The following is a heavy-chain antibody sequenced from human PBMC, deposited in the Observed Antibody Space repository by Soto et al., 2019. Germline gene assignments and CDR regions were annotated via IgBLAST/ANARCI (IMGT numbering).Heavy chain of an antibody. CDR1: GYSFTNYY. D-gene: IGHD2-15*01. Sequence: QVQLVQSGAEVKKPGASVKVSCKTSGYSFTNYYLHWVRQAPGQGLEWMGLINPSGISTSYAQKFQGRVTMTRDTSTSTVNMDLSSLRSDDTAVYYCARSDNVAVAASRPVYFEYWGQGTLVTVSS. V-gene: IGHV1-46*01. J-gene: IGHJ4*02. CDR2: INPSGIST. CDR3: ARSDNVAVAASRPVYFEY.